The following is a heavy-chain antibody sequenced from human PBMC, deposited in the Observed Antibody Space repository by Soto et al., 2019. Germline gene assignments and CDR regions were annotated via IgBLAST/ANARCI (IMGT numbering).Heavy chain of an antibody. V-gene: IGHV3-53*01. J-gene: IGHJ4*02. CDR2: IYIGGST. D-gene: IGHD6-13*01. Sequence: GGSLRLSRAASWFTVSSNYMSWVRQPPGKWLEWVSVIYIGGSTYYADSVKGRFTISRDNAKNRLYLHMNSLRAEDTAVYYCARAGTGGQQLAPFDCWGQGNRVTVSS. CDR1: WFTVSSNY. CDR3: ARAGTGGQQLAPFDC.